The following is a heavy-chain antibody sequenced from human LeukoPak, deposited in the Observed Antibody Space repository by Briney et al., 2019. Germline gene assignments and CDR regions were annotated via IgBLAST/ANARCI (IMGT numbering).Heavy chain of an antibody. V-gene: IGHV3-23*01. CDR1: GFTFSSYA. J-gene: IGHJ4*02. D-gene: IGHD2-2*02. CDR3: AGYNCSSTTCYTGGFDY. Sequence: GGSLRLSCAASGFTFSSYAMNWVRQAPGKGLEWVSGIISSGGSTYYADSVKGRFTISRDNSKNTLYVQMNSLRAEDTAVYYCAGYNCSSTTCYTGGFDYWGQGTLVTVSS. CDR2: IISSGGST.